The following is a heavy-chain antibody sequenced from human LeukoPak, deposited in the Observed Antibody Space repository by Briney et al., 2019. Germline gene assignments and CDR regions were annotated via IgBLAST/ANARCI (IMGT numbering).Heavy chain of an antibody. V-gene: IGHV4-34*01. Sequence: PGGSLRLSCAASGFTFSDYYMSWIRQPPGKGLEWIGEINHSGSTNYNPSLKSRVTISVDTSKNQFSLKLSSVTAADTAVYYCARVTVINYYYYYMDVWGKGTTATVSS. D-gene: IGHD4-17*01. J-gene: IGHJ6*03. CDR2: INHSGST. CDR1: GFTFSDYY. CDR3: ARVTVINYYYYYMDV.